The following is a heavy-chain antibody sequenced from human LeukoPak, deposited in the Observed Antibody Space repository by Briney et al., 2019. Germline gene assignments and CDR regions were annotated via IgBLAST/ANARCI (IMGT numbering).Heavy chain of an antibody. J-gene: IGHJ4*02. CDR1: GFTVSSNY. CDR3: AKDIVVVPAAMGDFDY. CDR2: ISGSGGST. Sequence: GGSLRLSCAASGFTVSSNYMSWVRQAPGKGLEWVSAISGSGGSTYYADSVKGRFTISRDNSKNTLYLQMNSLRAEDTAVYYCAKDIVVVPAAMGDFDYWGQGTLVTVSS. D-gene: IGHD2-2*01. V-gene: IGHV3-23*01.